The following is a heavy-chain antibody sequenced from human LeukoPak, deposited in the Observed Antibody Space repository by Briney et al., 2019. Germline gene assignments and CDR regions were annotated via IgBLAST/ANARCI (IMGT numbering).Heavy chain of an antibody. CDR1: GFTVSSNY. D-gene: IGHD1-26*01. CDR2: IYSGGST. J-gene: IGHJ4*02. V-gene: IGHV3-66*01. CDR3: ARDTVGATTLDY. Sequence: GGSLRLSCAASGFTVSSNYMSWVRQAPGKGLEWVSVIYSGGSTYYADSVKGRFTISRDNSKNTLYLQMNSLRAEDTAVYYCARDTVGATTLDYWGQGTLVTVSS.